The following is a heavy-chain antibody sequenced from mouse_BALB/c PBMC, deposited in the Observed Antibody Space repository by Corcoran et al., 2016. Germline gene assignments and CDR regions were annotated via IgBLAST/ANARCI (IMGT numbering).Heavy chain of an antibody. V-gene: IGHV9-3-1*01. Sequence: QIQLVQSGPELKKPGETVKISCKASGYIFTDYGMNWVKQAPGEDLKWMVWINTYTGEPTYADDFKGRFAFSLDTSASTAYLQINNLKNEDTSTYFCARAPLHYYAMDYWGQGTSVTVSS. D-gene: IGHD6-1*01. CDR2: INTYTGEP. CDR3: ARAPLHYYAMDY. J-gene: IGHJ4*01. CDR1: GYIFTDYG.